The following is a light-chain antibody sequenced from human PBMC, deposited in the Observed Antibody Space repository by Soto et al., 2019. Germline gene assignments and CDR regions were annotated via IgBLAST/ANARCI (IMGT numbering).Light chain of an antibody. CDR2: DVS. Sequence: QSALTQPASVSGSPGQSIAISCTGTSSDVGGYDFVSWYQQHPGKAPKLMIFDVSYRPSGISDRFSGSKSGNTASLTISGLQPEDEDDYYCSSYTTSSTEVFGGGTQLTVL. CDR1: SSDVGGYDF. V-gene: IGLV2-14*03. J-gene: IGLJ2*01. CDR3: SSYTTSSTEV.